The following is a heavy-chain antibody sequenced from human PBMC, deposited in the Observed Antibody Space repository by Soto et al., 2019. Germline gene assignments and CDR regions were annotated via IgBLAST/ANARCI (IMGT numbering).Heavy chain of an antibody. CDR3: ARGERVMDV. Sequence: GGSLRLSCAASGFTFSSYAMHWVRQAPGKGLEWVAVISYDGSNKYYADSVKGRFTISRDNSKNTLYLQMNSLRAEDTAVYYCARGERVMDVWGQGTTVTVSS. J-gene: IGHJ6*02. CDR2: ISYDGSNK. V-gene: IGHV3-30-3*01. CDR1: GFTFSSYA.